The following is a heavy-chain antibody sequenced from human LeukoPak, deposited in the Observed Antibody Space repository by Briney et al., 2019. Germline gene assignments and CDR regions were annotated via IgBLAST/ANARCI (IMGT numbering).Heavy chain of an antibody. Sequence: PGGSLRLSCAASGFTVSSNYMNWVRQAPGKGLEWVSVIYSGGGTYYADSVKGRFTISRDNSKNTLYLQMNSLRAEDTAVYYCASGGVVRISKDAFDIWGQGTMVTVSS. D-gene: IGHD3-10*01. J-gene: IGHJ3*02. CDR2: IYSGGGT. CDR3: ASGGVVRISKDAFDI. CDR1: GFTVSSNY. V-gene: IGHV3-66*01.